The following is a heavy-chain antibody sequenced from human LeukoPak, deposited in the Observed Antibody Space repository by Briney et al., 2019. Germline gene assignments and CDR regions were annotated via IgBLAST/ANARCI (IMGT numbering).Heavy chain of an antibody. Sequence: PGGSLRLSCAASGFTVSTYAMHWVRQAPGKGLEWLTVISYNGSHQYYSDSVRGRFTISRDNSRNSVFLQINRLRPEDTAVYYCATSIRRITISSWGQGTLVTVSS. D-gene: IGHD3-3*01. CDR1: GFTVSTYA. CDR3: ATSIRRITISS. V-gene: IGHV3-30*04. CDR2: ISYNGSHQ. J-gene: IGHJ4*02.